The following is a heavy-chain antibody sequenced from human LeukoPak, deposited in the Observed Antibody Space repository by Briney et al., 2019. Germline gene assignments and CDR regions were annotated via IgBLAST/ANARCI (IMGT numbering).Heavy chain of an antibody. CDR3: ASYDYVWGSYHDAFDI. V-gene: IGHV4-4*07. Sequence: SETLSLTCTVSGGSITIYYWSWIRQPAGKGLEWIGRIYTSGSTNNNPSLKSRVTMSVDTSKNQFSLKLSSVTAADTAVYYCASYDYVWGSYHDAFDIWGQGTMATVSS. D-gene: IGHD3-16*01. CDR2: IYTSGST. J-gene: IGHJ3*02. CDR1: GGSITIYY.